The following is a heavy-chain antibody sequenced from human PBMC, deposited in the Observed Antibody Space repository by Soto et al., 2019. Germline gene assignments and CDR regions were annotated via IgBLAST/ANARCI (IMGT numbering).Heavy chain of an antibody. CDR2: LYSGGQT. CDR3: SKNNVAPAFVGFEY. CDR1: GFNFDNSY. J-gene: IGHJ4*02. V-gene: IGHV3-53*01. Sequence: PGGSLRLSCAVSGFNFDNSYMSWVRQAPGKGLEWVSILYSGGQTYYTESVRGRFTISSDISKNTLDLQMNRLTADDTAVYYCSKNNVAPAFVGFEYWGQGTLVTVSS. D-gene: IGHD2-2*01.